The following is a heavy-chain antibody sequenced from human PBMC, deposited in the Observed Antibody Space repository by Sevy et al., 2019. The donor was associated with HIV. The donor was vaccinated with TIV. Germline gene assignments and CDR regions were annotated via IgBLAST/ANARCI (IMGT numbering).Heavy chain of an antibody. CDR2: MNTNTGNT. J-gene: IGHJ6*02. CDR3: ARVSGWYLRYSMDV. CDR1: GFTFASDD. D-gene: IGHD6-19*01. Sequence: ASVKVSCKASGFTFASDDIYWVRQATGQGLEWMGWMNTNTGNTGFAQKFQGRVTMTRNTSITTAYMELSNLRSEDTAVYYCARVSGWYLRYSMDVWGQGTTVTVSS. V-gene: IGHV1-8*02.